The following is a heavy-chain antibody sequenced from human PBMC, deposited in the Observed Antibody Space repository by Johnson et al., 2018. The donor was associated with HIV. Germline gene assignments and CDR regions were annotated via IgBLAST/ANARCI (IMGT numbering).Heavy chain of an antibody. CDR1: GFTFSSYA. CDR3: AKDRYYASSGPDAFDI. D-gene: IGHD3-22*01. V-gene: IGHV3-30-3*01. J-gene: IGHJ3*02. CDR2: ISYDGRNK. Sequence: QVQLVESGGGVVQPGRSLRLSCAASGFTFSSYAMHWVRQAPGKGLEWVAVISYDGRNKYYADSVKGRFTISRDNSKNTLYLQMNSLRAEDTAVYYCAKDRYYASSGPDAFDIWGQGTMVTVSS.